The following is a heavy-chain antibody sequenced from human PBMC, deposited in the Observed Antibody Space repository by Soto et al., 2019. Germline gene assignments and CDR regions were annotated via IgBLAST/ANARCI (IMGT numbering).Heavy chain of an antibody. CDR3: ARDLSYYYDSSGFDY. D-gene: IGHD3-22*01. CDR2: IYYSGST. J-gene: IGHJ4*02. CDR1: GGSISSYY. V-gene: IGHV4-59*01. Sequence: PSETLSLTCTVSGGSISSYYWSWIRQPPGKELKWIGYIYYSGSTNYNPSLKSRVTISVDTSKNQFSLKLSSVTAADTAVYYCARDLSYYYDSSGFDYWGQGTLVTVSS.